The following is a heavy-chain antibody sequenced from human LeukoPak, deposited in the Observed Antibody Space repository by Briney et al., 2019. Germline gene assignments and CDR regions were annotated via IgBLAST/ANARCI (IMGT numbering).Heavy chain of an antibody. CDR1: GGSISSYY. J-gene: IGHJ3*02. CDR3: ARELGGVYSSSWDDAFDI. D-gene: IGHD6-13*01. CDR2: IYYSGST. V-gene: IGHV4-59*06. Sequence: SETLSLTCTVSGGSISSYYWSWIRKPQGKGREGFGYIYYSGSTYYNPSLKSRVTISVDTSKNQFSLKLSSVTAADTAMYYCARELGGVYSSSWDDAFDIWGQGTMVTVSS.